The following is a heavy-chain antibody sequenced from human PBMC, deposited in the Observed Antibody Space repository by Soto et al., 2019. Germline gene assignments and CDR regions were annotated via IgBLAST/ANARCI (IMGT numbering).Heavy chain of an antibody. Sequence: GGSLRLSCAASGFTFSNAWMSWVRQAPGKGLEWVGRIKSKTDGGTTDYAAPVKGRFTISRDDSKNTLYLQMNSLKTEDTAVYYCTTDWFSDYGDYGDAFDIWGQGTMVT. D-gene: IGHD4-17*01. J-gene: IGHJ3*02. CDR2: IKSKTDGGTT. CDR1: GFTFSNAW. V-gene: IGHV3-15*01. CDR3: TTDWFSDYGDYGDAFDI.